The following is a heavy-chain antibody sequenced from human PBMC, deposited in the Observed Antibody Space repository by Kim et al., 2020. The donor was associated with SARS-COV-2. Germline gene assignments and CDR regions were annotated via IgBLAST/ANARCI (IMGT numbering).Heavy chain of an antibody. CDR3: ARYGSSSSLYYYGMDV. V-gene: IGHV4-4*02. CDR2: IYHSGST. J-gene: IGHJ6*02. Sequence: SETLSLTCAVSGGSISSSNWWSWVRQPPGKGLEWIGEIYHSGSTNYNPSLKSRVTISVDKSKNQFSLKLSSVTAADTAVYYCARYGSSSSLYYYGMDVWGQGTTVTVSS. CDR1: GGSISSSNW. D-gene: IGHD6-6*01.